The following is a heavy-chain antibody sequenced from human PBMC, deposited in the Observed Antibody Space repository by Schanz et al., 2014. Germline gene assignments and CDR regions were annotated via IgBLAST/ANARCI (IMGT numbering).Heavy chain of an antibody. V-gene: IGHV1-18*01. CDR1: GYTLKNYG. D-gene: IGHD5-18*01. Sequence: QVQLVQSGGEMKKPGASVKVSCTASGYTLKNYGISWVRQAPGLGLEWMGWISDYNGDTNYALKLQGRVTMTTDTSTGTAYMELRSLRSDDTALYYCTRGGYSYALSAFDIWGQGTMVTVSS. CDR2: ISDYNGDT. CDR3: TRGGYSYALSAFDI. J-gene: IGHJ3*02.